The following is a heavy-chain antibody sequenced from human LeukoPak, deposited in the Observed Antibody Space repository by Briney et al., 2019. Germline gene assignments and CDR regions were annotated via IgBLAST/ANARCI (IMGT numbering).Heavy chain of an antibody. J-gene: IGHJ5*02. D-gene: IGHD3-3*01. CDR3: ARRGYFEFWSGYFQRLEGWFDP. Sequence: GGSLRLSCTASEFTFSTYWMSWVRQAPGKGLEWVANIKQDGSEKYYVDSVKGRFTVSRDNAKNSLYLEMNSLRAEDTAVYYCARRGYFEFWSGYFQRLEGWFDPWGQGTLVTVSP. CDR2: IKQDGSEK. CDR1: EFTFSTYW. V-gene: IGHV3-7*01.